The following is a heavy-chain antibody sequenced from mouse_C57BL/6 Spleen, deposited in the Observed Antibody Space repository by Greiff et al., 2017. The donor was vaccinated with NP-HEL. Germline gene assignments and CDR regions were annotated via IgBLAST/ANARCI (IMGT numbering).Heavy chain of an antibody. CDR1: GYTFTDYY. Sequence: EVQLQQSGPELVKPGASVKISCKASGYTFTDYYMNWVKQSHGKSLEWIGDINPNNGGTSYNQKFKGKATLTVDKSSSTAYMELRSLTSEDSAVYYCARSGTEGFAYWGQGTLVTVSA. J-gene: IGHJ3*01. D-gene: IGHD4-1*01. CDR3: ARSGTEGFAY. CDR2: INPNNGGT. V-gene: IGHV1-26*01.